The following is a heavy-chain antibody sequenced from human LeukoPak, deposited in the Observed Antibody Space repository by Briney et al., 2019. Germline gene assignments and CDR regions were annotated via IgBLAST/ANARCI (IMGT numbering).Heavy chain of an antibody. CDR1: GFTFSSYA. J-gene: IGHJ3*01. D-gene: IGHD3-3*01. CDR2: ISGSGGST. V-gene: IGHV3-23*01. CDR3: ARLKPLRLLNWPSTFHL. Sequence: GGSLRLSCAASGFTFSSYAMSWVRQAPGKGLEWVSAISGSGGSTYYADSVKGRFTISRDNSKNTLYLQMNSLRAEDTAVYYCARLKPLRLLNWPSTFHLWGQGTMVTVSS.